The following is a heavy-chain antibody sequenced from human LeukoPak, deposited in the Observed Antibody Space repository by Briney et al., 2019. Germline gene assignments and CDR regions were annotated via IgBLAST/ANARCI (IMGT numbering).Heavy chain of an antibody. D-gene: IGHD3-22*01. V-gene: IGHV3-15*01. CDR1: GFTFRDVW. CDR2: IRGGGAT. CDR3: STGYDSASHDGY. Sequence: GGSLRLSCAASGFTFRDVWMNWVRQAPRRRLEWVARIRGGGATDYAAPVKGRFTISREDSKNTLYLQMNSLKSEDAGVYFCSTGYDSASHDGYWCPGTQVTVSS. J-gene: IGHJ4*02.